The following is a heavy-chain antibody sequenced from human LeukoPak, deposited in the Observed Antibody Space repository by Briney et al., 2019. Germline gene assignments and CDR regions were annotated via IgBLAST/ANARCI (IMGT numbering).Heavy chain of an antibody. CDR2: IYYSGST. D-gene: IGHD6-13*01. V-gene: IGHV4-39*01. CDR3: ARRSTAPIAGTGVNWFDP. CDR1: GGSISSSSYY. J-gene: IGHJ5*02. Sequence: SETLSLTCTVSGGSISSSSYYWGWIRQPPGKGLEWIGSIYYSGSTYYNPSLKSRVTISVDTSKNQFSLKLSSVTAADTAGYYCARRSTAPIAGTGVNWFDPWGQGTLVTVSS.